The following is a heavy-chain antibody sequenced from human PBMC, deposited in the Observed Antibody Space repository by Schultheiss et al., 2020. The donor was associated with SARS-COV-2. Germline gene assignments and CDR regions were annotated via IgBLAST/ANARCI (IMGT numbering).Heavy chain of an antibody. CDR2: ISYDGSNK. J-gene: IGHJ6*02. CDR3: AKDVDFGDYYGMDV. CDR1: DFTFSIYA. Sequence: GGSLRLSCAASDFTFSIYAMHWVRQAPGKGLEWMALISYDGSNKFYADSVRGRFTISRDNSKNTLYLQMSSLRDEDTAVYYCAKDVDFGDYYGMDVWGQGTTGTVSS. V-gene: IGHV3-30-3*01. D-gene: IGHD4-17*01.